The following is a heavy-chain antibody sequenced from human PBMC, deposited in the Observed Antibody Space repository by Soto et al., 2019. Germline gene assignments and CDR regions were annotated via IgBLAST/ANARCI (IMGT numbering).Heavy chain of an antibody. CDR1: GFSLSTSGVG. D-gene: IGHD2-2*01. CDR3: ARSRDDIVVVPAATYYFDY. V-gene: IGHV2-5*02. Sequence: GSGPTLVNPTQTLTLTCTFSGFSLSTSGVGVGWIRQPPGKALEWLALIYWDDDKRYSPSLKSRLTITKDTSKNQVVLTMTNMDPVDTATYYCARSRDDIVVVPAATYYFDYWGQGTLVTVSS. CDR2: IYWDDDK. J-gene: IGHJ4*02.